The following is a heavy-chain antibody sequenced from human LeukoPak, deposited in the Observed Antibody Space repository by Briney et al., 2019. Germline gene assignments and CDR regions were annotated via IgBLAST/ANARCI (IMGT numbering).Heavy chain of an antibody. J-gene: IGHJ4*02. V-gene: IGHV1-69*01. D-gene: IGHD6-6*01. Sequence: SVKVSCKASGGTFSSYAISWVRQAPGQGLEWMGGIIPIFGTANYAQKFQGRVTITADESTSTAYMELSSLRSEDTAVYYCARVPTAYSSSSSYFDYWGQGTLVTVSS. CDR3: ARVPTAYSSSSSYFDY. CDR1: GGTFSSYA. CDR2: IIPIFGTA.